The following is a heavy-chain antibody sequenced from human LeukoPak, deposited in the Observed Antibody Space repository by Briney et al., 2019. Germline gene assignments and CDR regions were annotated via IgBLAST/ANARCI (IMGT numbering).Heavy chain of an antibody. CDR3: ARRMRDYRTWDY. Sequence: GASLQISCKGSGTIFTNYWIGWARQLPGKGLEWMGIIYPGDSDTKYSPSFQGQVTISADMSITTAYLQWRSLKASDTAIYYCARRMRDYRTWDYWGQGTPVTVSS. CDR2: IYPGDSDT. V-gene: IGHV5-51*01. J-gene: IGHJ4*02. D-gene: IGHD1-14*01. CDR1: GTIFTNYW.